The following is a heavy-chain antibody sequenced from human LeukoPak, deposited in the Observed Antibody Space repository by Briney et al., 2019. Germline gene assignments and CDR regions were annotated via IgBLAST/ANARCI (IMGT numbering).Heavy chain of an antibody. J-gene: IGHJ6*02. CDR2: IYYSGST. CDR3: ARVPAAPRLYMDV. Sequence: TSVTLSLTCTVSSGSVNSYYWSWIRQPPGKGLEWLGYIYYSGSTNYNPSLKSRVTISVDTSKNQFSLKLSSVTAADTAVYYCARVPAAPRLYMDVWGQGTTVIVSS. V-gene: IGHV4-59*02. D-gene: IGHD2-2*01. CDR1: SGSVNSYY.